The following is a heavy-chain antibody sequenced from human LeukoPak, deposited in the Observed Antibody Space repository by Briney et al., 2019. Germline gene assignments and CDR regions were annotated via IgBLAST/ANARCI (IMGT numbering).Heavy chain of an antibody. Sequence: GGSLRLSCAASGFTFSGYWMSWVRQAPGKGLEWVANIKQDGSEKYYVDSVKGRFTISRDNAKNSLYLQMNSLRAEDTAVYYCARESGELEVPYYYYMDVWGKGTTVTVSS. J-gene: IGHJ6*03. CDR2: IKQDGSEK. CDR1: GFTFSGYW. CDR3: ARESGELEVPYYYYMDV. D-gene: IGHD1-1*01. V-gene: IGHV3-7*01.